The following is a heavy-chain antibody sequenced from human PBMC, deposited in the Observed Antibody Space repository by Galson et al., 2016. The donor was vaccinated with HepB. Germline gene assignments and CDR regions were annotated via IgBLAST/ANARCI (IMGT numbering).Heavy chain of an antibody. D-gene: IGHD4-17*01. CDR2: IIPIFGTT. J-gene: IGHJ4*02. Sequence: SVKVSCKASGGTFSSDAISWVRQAPGQGLESMGGIIPIFGTTNYAQKFQGRVTITADESTSTVYMELISLRSEDTAVYYCARVSHTRYGDYFDYWGQGTLVTVSS. CDR1: GGTFSSDA. V-gene: IGHV1-69*13. CDR3: ARVSHTRYGDYFDY.